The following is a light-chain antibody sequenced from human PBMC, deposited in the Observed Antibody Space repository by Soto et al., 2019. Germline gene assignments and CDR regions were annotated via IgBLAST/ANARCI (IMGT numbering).Light chain of an antibody. J-gene: IGKJ1*01. Sequence: EIVMTQSAATLSVSPGERATFSCRASQSIYTNLAWFQLKPGQAPRLLIYGASIRATGIPARFSGSGSGTEFSLTISSLQSEDFGVYFCQQYDQWWTFGQGTKVEVK. V-gene: IGKV3-15*01. CDR1: QSIYTN. CDR3: QQYDQWWT. CDR2: GAS.